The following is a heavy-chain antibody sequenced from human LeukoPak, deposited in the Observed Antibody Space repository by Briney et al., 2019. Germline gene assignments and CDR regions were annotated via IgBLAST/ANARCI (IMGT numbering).Heavy chain of an antibody. CDR3: ARFEGVAIDY. Sequence: SETLSLTCTVSGGSISSSSYYWGWIRQPPGKGLEWIGSIYYSGSTYYNPSLKSRVTISVDTSKNQFSLKLSSVTAADTAVYYCARFEGVAIDYWGQGTLVTVSS. J-gene: IGHJ4*02. CDR2: IYYSGST. V-gene: IGHV4-39*01. CDR1: GGSISSSSYY. D-gene: IGHD2-8*01.